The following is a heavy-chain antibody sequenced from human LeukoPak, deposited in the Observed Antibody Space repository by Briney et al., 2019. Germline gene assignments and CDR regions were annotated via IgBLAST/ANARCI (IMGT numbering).Heavy chain of an antibody. D-gene: IGHD6-19*01. Sequence: GGSLRLSCAASGFTFNRNAFSWVRQAPGKGLEWVSTIGGSGDKTFYADSVKGRFTISRDNSKNMVHLQMNSLTGEDTALYYCVRRGDTSSGWGDHDFWGQGALVTVSS. J-gene: IGHJ4*02. CDR1: GFTFNRNA. CDR2: IGGSGDKT. CDR3: VRRGDTSSGWGDHDF. V-gene: IGHV3-23*01.